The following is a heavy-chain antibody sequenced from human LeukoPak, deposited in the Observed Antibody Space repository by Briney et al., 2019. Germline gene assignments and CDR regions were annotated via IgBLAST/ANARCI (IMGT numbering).Heavy chain of an antibody. D-gene: IGHD3-9*01. CDR2: IRVGSSTTI. J-gene: IGHJ4*02. CDR3: ARNRDWAFDY. Sequence: GGSLRLSCAASGFTFSRYSMNWVRQAPGKGLEWVSYIRVGSSTTIYYADSVKGRFTISRDNAKNSLSLQMNSLRDEDTAVYYCARNRDWAFDYWGQGTLVTVSS. V-gene: IGHV3-48*02. CDR1: GFTFSRYS.